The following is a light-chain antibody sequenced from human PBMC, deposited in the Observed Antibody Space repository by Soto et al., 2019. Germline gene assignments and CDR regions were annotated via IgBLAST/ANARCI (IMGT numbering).Light chain of an antibody. CDR2: GAS. CDR3: QQYHNLPPWT. J-gene: IGKJ1*01. V-gene: IGKV3-15*01. Sequence: EIVMTQSPSTLSVSPGERATLSCRASQSVSSNLAWYQQKPGQAPRLLISGASTRATVIPARFSGSGSWTEFTLTISSLQSEDFAVYYCQQYHNLPPWTFGQGTKVEIK. CDR1: QSVSSN.